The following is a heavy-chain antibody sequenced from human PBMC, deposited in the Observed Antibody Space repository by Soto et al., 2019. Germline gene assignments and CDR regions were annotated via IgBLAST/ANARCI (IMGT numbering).Heavy chain of an antibody. Sequence: ASVKVSFKASGYTFTSYGISWVRQAPGQGLEWMGWISAYNGNTNYAQKLQGRVTMTTDTSTSTAYMELRSLRSDDTAVYYCARDRDYDFWSGYYIGAYYYYYYGMDVWGQGTTVTVSS. D-gene: IGHD3-3*01. J-gene: IGHJ6*02. CDR2: ISAYNGNT. CDR3: ARDRDYDFWSGYYIGAYYYYYYGMDV. CDR1: GYTFTSYG. V-gene: IGHV1-18*04.